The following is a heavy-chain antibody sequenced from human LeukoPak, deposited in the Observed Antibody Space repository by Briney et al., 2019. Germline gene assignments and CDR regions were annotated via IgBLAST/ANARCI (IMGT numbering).Heavy chain of an antibody. CDR1: GYTFTSYY. J-gene: IGHJ6*03. CDR3: AISSGWYYMDV. Sequence: GASVKVSCKASGYTFTSYYMHWVRQAPGQGLEWMGIINPSGGSTSYAQKFQGRVTMTRDMSTSTVYMELSSLRSEDTAVYYCAISSGWYYMDVWGKGTTVTVSS. CDR2: INPSGGST. V-gene: IGHV1-46*01. D-gene: IGHD6-19*01.